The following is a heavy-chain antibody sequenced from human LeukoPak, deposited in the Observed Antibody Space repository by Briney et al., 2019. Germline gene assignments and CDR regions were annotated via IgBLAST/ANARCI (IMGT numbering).Heavy chain of an antibody. CDR1: GSSISTYY. Sequence: SETLSLNCTVSGSSISTYYWSWIRQPPGKGLEWIGYIYYSGSTNHNPSLKSRVTISVATSENQLSLKLTSVLAADTAVYYCARGQGAATYSSSWYPTPYYFDYWGQGTLVTVSS. J-gene: IGHJ4*02. CDR3: ARGQGAATYSSSWYPTPYYFDY. CDR2: IYYSGST. V-gene: IGHV4-59*01. D-gene: IGHD6-13*01.